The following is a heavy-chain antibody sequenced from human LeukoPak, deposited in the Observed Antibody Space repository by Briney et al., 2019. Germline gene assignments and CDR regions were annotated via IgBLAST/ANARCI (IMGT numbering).Heavy chain of an antibody. D-gene: IGHD1-26*01. V-gene: IGHV1-69*01. CDR3: AKDYEPLVGVHRWGDWFDP. Sequence: SVKVSCKASGGTFSSYAISWVRQAPGQGLEWMGGIIPIFGTANYAQKFQGRVTITADESTSTAYMELSSLRAEDTAVYYCAKDYEPLVGVHRWGDWFDPWGQGTLVTVSS. J-gene: IGHJ5*02. CDR2: IIPIFGTA. CDR1: GGTFSSYA.